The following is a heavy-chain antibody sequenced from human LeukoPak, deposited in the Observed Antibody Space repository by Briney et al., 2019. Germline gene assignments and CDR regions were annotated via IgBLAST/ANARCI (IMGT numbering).Heavy chain of an antibody. CDR1: GFTFSSYA. Sequence: GRSQRLSCAASGFTFSSYAMHWVRQAPGKGLEWVAVISYDGSNKYYADSVKGRFTISRDNSKNTLYLQMNSLRAEDTAVYYCARWGILELRPSFDYWGQGTLVTVSS. V-gene: IGHV3-30-3*01. CDR3: ARWGILELRPSFDY. CDR2: ISYDGSNK. J-gene: IGHJ4*02. D-gene: IGHD3-16*01.